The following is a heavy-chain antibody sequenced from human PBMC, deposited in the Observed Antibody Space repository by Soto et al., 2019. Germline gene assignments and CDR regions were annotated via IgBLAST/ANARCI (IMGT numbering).Heavy chain of an antibody. CDR1: GGTSSSYA. V-gene: IGHV1-69*13. CDR2: IIPIFGTA. J-gene: IGHJ6*02. CDR3: ARGYIGATIIHYYFDVEV. Sequence: SVKVSCTASGGTSSSYAISWVRQSPGQRLEWMGGIIPIFGTANYAQKFQGRVTITADESTFTAYMELSSLRSEDTAVYYCARGYIGATIIHYYFDVEVWGQVPTVNVSS. D-gene: IGHD5-12*01.